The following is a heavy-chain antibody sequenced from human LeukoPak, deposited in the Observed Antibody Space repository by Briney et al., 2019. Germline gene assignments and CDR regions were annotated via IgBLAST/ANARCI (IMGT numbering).Heavy chain of an antibody. Sequence: GASVKVSCRASGYTFTGYYMHWVRQAPGQGLEWMGWINPNSGGTNYAQKFQGRVTMTRDTSISTAYMELSRLRSDDTAVYYCAREFYELPPKMESYGSGSLLDYWGQGTLVTVSS. CDR1: GYTFTGYY. CDR3: AREFYELPPKMESYGSGSLLDY. J-gene: IGHJ4*02. D-gene: IGHD3-10*01. V-gene: IGHV1-2*02. CDR2: INPNSGGT.